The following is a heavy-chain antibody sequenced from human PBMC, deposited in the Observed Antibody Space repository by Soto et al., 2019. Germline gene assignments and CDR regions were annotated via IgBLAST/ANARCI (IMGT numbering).Heavy chain of an antibody. V-gene: IGHV1-69*13. CDR2: IIPIFGTA. CDR1: GGTFSSYA. J-gene: IGHJ6*02. Sequence: SVKVSCKASGGTFSSYAISWARQAPGQGLEWMGGIIPIFGTANYAQKFQGRVTITADESTSTAYMELSSLRSEDTAVYYCASRAEITISSGSRIYGMDVWGQGTTVTVSS. CDR3: ASRAEITISSGSRIYGMDV. D-gene: IGHD3-3*01.